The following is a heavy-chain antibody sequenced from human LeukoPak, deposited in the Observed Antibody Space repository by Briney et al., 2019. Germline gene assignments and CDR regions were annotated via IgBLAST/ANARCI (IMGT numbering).Heavy chain of an antibody. CDR3: ASLLRG. Sequence: GGSLRLSCAVPGFNFRTDWMLWLRQFPGEGVVWVSSINSDGKMTTYADAVKGRFTISRDNAKNTLYLQMNSLRAEDTAVYYCASLLRGWGQGTLVTVSS. J-gene: IGHJ4*02. D-gene: IGHD2/OR15-2a*01. CDR2: INSDGKMT. V-gene: IGHV3-74*01. CDR1: GFNFRTDW.